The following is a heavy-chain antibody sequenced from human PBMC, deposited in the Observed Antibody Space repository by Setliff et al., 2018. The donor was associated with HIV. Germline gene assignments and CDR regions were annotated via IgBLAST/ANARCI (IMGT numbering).Heavy chain of an antibody. J-gene: IGHJ5*02. D-gene: IGHD2-2*01. CDR3: ARSSTVVEANWFDP. CDR2: IYPGDSDT. V-gene: IGHV5-51*01. Sequence: LGESLKISCKGSGYSFTSYWIGWVRQMPGKGLEWMGIIYPGDSDTRYSPSFQGQVTISADKSINTAYLQWRSLKASDTAMYYCARSSTVVEANWFDPWGQGTLVTVSS. CDR1: GYSFTSYW.